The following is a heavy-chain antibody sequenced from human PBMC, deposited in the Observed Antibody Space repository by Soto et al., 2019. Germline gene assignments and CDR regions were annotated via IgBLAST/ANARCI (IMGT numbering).Heavy chain of an antibody. CDR2: INHSGST. CDR3: ASPTPPPDDSYDAFDI. J-gene: IGHJ3*02. V-gene: IGHV4-34*01. CDR1: GGSFSGYY. D-gene: IGHD3-22*01. Sequence: SETLSLTCAVYGGSFSGYYWSWIRQPPGKGLEWIGEINHSGSTNYNPSLKSRVTISVDTSKNQFSLKLSSVTAADTAVYYCASPTPPPDDSYDAFDIWGQGTMVTVSS.